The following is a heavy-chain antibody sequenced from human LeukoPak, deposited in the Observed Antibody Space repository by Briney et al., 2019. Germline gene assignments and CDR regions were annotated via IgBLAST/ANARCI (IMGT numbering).Heavy chain of an antibody. CDR2: ISSNGGRT. CDR1: GFTFSSYA. Sequence: RGSLRLSCSASGFTFSSYAMHWVRQAPGKGLEYVSSISSNGGRTYYADSVKGRFTISRDNSKNTLYLQMSSLRAQDTAVYYCVKGFATAMAYFDYWGQGTLVTVSS. D-gene: IGHD5-18*01. J-gene: IGHJ4*02. V-gene: IGHV3-64D*09. CDR3: VKGFATAMAYFDY.